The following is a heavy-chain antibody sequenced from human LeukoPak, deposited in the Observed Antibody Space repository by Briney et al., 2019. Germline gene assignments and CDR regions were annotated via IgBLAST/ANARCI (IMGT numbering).Heavy chain of an antibody. J-gene: IGHJ3*02. CDR2: IKQDGNEK. V-gene: IGHV3-7*04. Sequence: GGSLRLSCAPSGFTFSTYWMSWVRQAPGKGLEWLANIKQDGNEKYYVDSVKGRFTISRDNAKNSLYLQMNSLRAEDTAVYYCARNFAEFDIWGQATMATVSS. CDR1: GFTFSTYW. CDR3: ARNFAEFDI.